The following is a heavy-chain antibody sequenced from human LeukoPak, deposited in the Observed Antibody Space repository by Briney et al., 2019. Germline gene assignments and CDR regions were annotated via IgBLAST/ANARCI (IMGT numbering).Heavy chain of an antibody. CDR3: AELGITMIGGV. CDR2: ISWNSDNI. CDR1: GFTFDDYA. J-gene: IGHJ6*04. D-gene: IGHD3-10*02. V-gene: IGHV3-9*01. Sequence: PGGSLRLSCAVSGFTFDDYAMHWVRQVPGKGLEWVSCISWNSDNIGYADSVKGRFTISRDNAKNSLYLQMNSLRAEDTAVYYCAELGITMIGGVWGKGTTVTISS.